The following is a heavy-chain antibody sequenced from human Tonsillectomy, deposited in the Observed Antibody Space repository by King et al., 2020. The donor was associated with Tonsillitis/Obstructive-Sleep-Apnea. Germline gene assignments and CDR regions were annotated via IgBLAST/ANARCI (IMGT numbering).Heavy chain of an antibody. CDR2: IKSKIDDGTT. CDR3: TTVRIRALVLGSCCYMDV. D-gene: IGHD6-6*01. CDR1: TFTLSNAW. V-gene: IGHV3-15*01. Sequence: VQLVESGGGLVKPGGSLRLSCAASTFTLSNAWMSWVRQAPGKGLEWVGRIKSKIDDGTTDYAAPVKGRFTISRDDSKNTLYLQMNSLKTEDTGVYYCTTVRIRALVLGSCCYMDVWGKGTTVTVSS. J-gene: IGHJ6*03.